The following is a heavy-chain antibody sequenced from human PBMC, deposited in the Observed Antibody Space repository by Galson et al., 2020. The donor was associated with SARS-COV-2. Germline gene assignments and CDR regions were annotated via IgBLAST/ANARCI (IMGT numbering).Heavy chain of an antibody. CDR2: ISGSGGGT. D-gene: IGHD3-22*01. V-gene: IGHV3-23*01. CDR1: GFRFSDYA. Sequence: TGGSLRLSCAASGFRFSDYAMTWVRQTPGKGLEWVSSISGSGGGTYYADSLKGRFTISRDNSNNTLYLQMKSLRVEDTAVYYCAKGSASAFYYDGSGYRGVFDYWGQGTLVTVSS. J-gene: IGHJ4*02. CDR3: AKGSASAFYYDGSGYRGVFDY.